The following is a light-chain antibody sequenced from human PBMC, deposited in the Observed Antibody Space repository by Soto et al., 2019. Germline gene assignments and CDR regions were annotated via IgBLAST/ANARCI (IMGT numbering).Light chain of an antibody. Sequence: EIVLTQSPGTLSLSPGERATLSCRASQSVSSSYLAWYQQKPGQAPRLLIYDTSSSATGIPDRFSGSGSGTDFTLTISRLEPEDGAVYYCQQYTSSPETFGQGTKVEIK. V-gene: IGKV3-20*01. CDR1: QSVSSSY. CDR2: DTS. J-gene: IGKJ1*01. CDR3: QQYTSSPET.